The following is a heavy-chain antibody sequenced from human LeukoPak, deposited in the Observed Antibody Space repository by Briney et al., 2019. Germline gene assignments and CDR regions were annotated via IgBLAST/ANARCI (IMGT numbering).Heavy chain of an antibody. CDR1: GFSFSRYS. J-gene: IGHJ4*02. CDR2: ITSSSRYI. D-gene: IGHD6-13*01. CDR3: ARGESAAGDASEFAY. V-gene: IGHV3-21*01. Sequence: PGGSLRLSCAASGFSFSRYSMNWVRQAPGKGLEWVSSITSSSRYIYYADSVKGRFTISRDNAKNSLFLQMNSLRVEDTAVYYCARGESAAGDASEFAYWGQGTLVTVSS.